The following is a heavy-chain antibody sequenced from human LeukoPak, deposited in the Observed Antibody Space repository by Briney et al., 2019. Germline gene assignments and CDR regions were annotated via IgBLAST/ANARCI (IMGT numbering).Heavy chain of an antibody. CDR1: GYTFTSYD. CDR3: AREPLRRGMDV. J-gene: IGHJ6*02. V-gene: IGHV1-8*01. Sequence: GASVTVSCKASGYTFTSYDINWVPQAPGQGLEWMGWMNPNSGNTGYAQKFQGRVTMTRNTSISTAYMELSSLRSEDTAVYYCAREPLRRGMDVWGQGTTVTVSS. CDR2: MNPNSGNT.